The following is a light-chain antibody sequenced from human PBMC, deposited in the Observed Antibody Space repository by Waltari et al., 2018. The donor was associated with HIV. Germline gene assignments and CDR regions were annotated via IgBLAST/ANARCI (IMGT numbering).Light chain of an antibody. CDR3: CSYAGSSTLI. V-gene: IGLV2-23*02. CDR2: EVS. Sequence: QSALTQPASVSGSPGQSITISCTGTSSDVGSYNLVSWYQQHPGKVPKLMIYEVSKRHSGVSYRFSGSKSGDTASLTISGLQAEDEADYYCCSYAGSSTLIFGGGTKLTVL. J-gene: IGLJ2*01. CDR1: SSDVGSYNL.